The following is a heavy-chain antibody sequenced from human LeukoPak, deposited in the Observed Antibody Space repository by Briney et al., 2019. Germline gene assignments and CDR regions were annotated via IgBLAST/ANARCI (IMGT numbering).Heavy chain of an antibody. CDR3: ARGRAAAAY. Sequence: SETPSLTCAVYGGSFSGYYWCWIRQSPGNGLEWIGEINHSGSTNYNPSLKSRVTISVYTSKNQFSLKLSPVTAADTAVYYCARGRAAAAYWGQGTLVTVSS. CDR2: INHSGST. J-gene: IGHJ4*02. V-gene: IGHV4-34*01. CDR1: GGSFSGYY. D-gene: IGHD6-13*01.